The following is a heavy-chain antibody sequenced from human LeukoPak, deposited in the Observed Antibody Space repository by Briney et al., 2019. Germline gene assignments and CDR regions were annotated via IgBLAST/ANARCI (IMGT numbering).Heavy chain of an antibody. CDR2: ISYDGSNK. D-gene: IGHD3-10*01. CDR1: GFTFSSYA. Sequence: PGRSLRLSCAASGFTFSSYAMHWVRQAPGKGLEWVAVISYDGSNKYYADSVKGRFTISRDNSKNTLYLQMNSLRAEDTAVYYCARLPKKYYYGSGRNLGPAYYFDYWGQGTLVTVSS. J-gene: IGHJ4*02. V-gene: IGHV3-30*04. CDR3: ARLPKKYYYGSGRNLGPAYYFDY.